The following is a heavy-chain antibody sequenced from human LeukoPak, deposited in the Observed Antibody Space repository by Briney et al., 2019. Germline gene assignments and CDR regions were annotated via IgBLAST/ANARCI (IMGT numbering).Heavy chain of an antibody. V-gene: IGHV3-21*01. D-gene: IGHD1-1*01. CDR1: GFTFNTYS. J-gene: IGHJ5*02. Sequence: GGSLRLSCAASGFTFNTYSMGWVRQAPGKGLEWVSIISRASESIFYADSVKGRFTISRDNAKNSLYLQMNGLRAEDTAVYYCARGATDVTRWFDPWGQGTRVTVSS. CDR3: ARGATDVTRWFDP. CDR2: ISRASESI.